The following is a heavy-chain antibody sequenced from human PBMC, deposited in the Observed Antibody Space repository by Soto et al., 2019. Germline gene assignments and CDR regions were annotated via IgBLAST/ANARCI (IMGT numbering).Heavy chain of an antibody. CDR3: ARGYCSGGSCPEFDY. CDR2: ISSSSSAI. J-gene: IGHJ4*02. D-gene: IGHD2-15*01. CDR1: GFTFSSYN. Sequence: EVQLVESGGCLVQPGGSLRLSCAASGFTFSSYNMNWVRQAPGKGLEWVSYISSSSSAIYYADSVKGRFTISRDNAKNSLYLQMNSLRDEDTAVYSCARGYCSGGSCPEFDYWGQGTLVTVSS. V-gene: IGHV3-48*02.